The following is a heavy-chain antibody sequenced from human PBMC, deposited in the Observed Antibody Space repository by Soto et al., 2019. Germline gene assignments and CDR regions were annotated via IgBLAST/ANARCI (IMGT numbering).Heavy chain of an antibody. J-gene: IGHJ4*02. CDR3: VRGGYTAYFDY. Sequence: EVQLLESGGGLAQPGGSLRLSCAASGFTFRIYAMTWVRQAPGKGLEWVSTIRASTDSTYYADSVKGRITISRHNSKNTVYLQMKSLEAGDTAIYFCVRGGYTAYFDYWGQGILVTVSS. V-gene: IGHV3-23*01. D-gene: IGHD5-18*01. CDR2: IRASTDST. CDR1: GFTFRIYA.